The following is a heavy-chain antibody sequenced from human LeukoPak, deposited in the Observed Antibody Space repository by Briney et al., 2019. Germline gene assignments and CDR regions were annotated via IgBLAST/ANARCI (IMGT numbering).Heavy chain of an antibody. CDR2: ISGSGGST. D-gene: IGHD3-3*01. CDR1: GFTFSSYA. J-gene: IGHJ4*02. Sequence: GGSLRLSCAASGFTFSSYAMSWVRQAPGKGLEWVSAISGSGGSTYYADSVKGRFTISRDNSKNTLYLQMNSLRAEDTAVYYCARGPGYYDFWSGYYRIDYWGQGTLVTVSS. CDR3: ARGPGYYDFWSGYYRIDY. V-gene: IGHV3-23*01.